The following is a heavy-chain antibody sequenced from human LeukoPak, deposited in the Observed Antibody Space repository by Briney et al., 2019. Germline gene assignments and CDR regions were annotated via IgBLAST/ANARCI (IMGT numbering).Heavy chain of an antibody. Sequence: PGGSLRLSCAASGFTFDDYAMHWVRQAPGKGLEWVSGISWNSGTIGYADSVKGRFTISRDNAKNSLYLQMNSLRAEDTALYYCAKDISKQQLPEYYYYGMDVWGQGTTVTVSS. CDR3: AKDISKQQLPEYYYYGMDV. CDR1: GFTFDDYA. J-gene: IGHJ6*02. CDR2: ISWNSGTI. V-gene: IGHV3-9*01. D-gene: IGHD6-13*01.